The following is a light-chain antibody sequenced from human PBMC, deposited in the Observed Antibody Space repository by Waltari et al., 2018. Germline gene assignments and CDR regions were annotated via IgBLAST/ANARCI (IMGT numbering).Light chain of an antibody. Sequence: NFMLTQPHSVSESPGKTLTISCTRSSGSIASNYVHWFQQRPGSAPTTVIYEDYQRPSGVPDRFSGSIDSSSNSASLTISGLKTEDEADYYCQSYDGINWMFGGGTKLTVL. V-gene: IGLV6-57*03. CDR2: EDY. J-gene: IGLJ3*02. CDR3: QSYDGINWM. CDR1: SGSIASNY.